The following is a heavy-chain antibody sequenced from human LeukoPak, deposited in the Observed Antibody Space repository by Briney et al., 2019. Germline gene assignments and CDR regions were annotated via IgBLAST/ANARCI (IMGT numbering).Heavy chain of an antibody. D-gene: IGHD3-22*01. Sequence: SETLSLTCTVSGGSISSYYWGWIRQPPGKGLEWIGCIFYSGSTIYNPSLKSRVTISVDTSKNQFSLKLNSVTAADTAVYYCARHISAYSSFDPWGQGTPVTVSS. CDR1: GGSISSYY. J-gene: IGHJ5*02. V-gene: IGHV4-59*08. CDR2: IFYSGST. CDR3: ARHISAYSSFDP.